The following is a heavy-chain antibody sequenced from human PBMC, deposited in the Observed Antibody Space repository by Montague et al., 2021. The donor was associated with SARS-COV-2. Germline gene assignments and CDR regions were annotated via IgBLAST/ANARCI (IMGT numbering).Heavy chain of an antibody. CDR3: AGRPTPSYSSGWYLFYYAMDV. CDR1: GGSINSYY. Sequence: SETLSLTCAVSGGSINSYYWSWIRQPPGKGLEWIGYIYYSGSTIYNPSLKSRVTISIDTSKNQFSLKLNSVTAADTAVYYCAGRPTPSYSSGWYLFYYAMDVWGQGPTVTVSS. D-gene: IGHD6-19*01. CDR2: IYYSGST. J-gene: IGHJ6*02. V-gene: IGHV4-59*01.